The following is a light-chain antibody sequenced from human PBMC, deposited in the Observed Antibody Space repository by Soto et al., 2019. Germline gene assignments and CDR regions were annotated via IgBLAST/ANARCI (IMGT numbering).Light chain of an antibody. Sequence: QSVLTQPPSVTGAPGQRVTISCTGSNSNIGAGYPVHWYQQFPGAAPKLLISADTHRPSGVPDRFSGSKSGTSASLAITGLQAEDEADFYCQSYDSDLSAWVFGGGTKLTVL. CDR2: ADT. CDR3: QSYDSDLSAWV. V-gene: IGLV1-40*01. J-gene: IGLJ3*02. CDR1: NSNIGAGYP.